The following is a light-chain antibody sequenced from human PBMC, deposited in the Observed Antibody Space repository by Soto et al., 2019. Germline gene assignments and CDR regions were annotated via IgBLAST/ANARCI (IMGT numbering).Light chain of an antibody. J-gene: IGKJ1*01. CDR2: GAS. CDR1: QNIRTK. V-gene: IGKV3-15*01. CDR3: QQYGSSGT. Sequence: EIVMTQSPATLSVSPGEGATLSCRASQNIRTKLAWYQQKPGQAPRLLISGASTRATGIPVRFSGSGSGTDFTLTISRLEPEDFAVYYCQQYGSSGTFGQGTKVDIK.